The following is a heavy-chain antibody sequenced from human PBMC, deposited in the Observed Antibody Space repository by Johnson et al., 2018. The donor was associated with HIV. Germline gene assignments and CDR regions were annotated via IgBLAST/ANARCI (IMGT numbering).Heavy chain of an antibody. CDR2: FYSDGST. Sequence: VQLVESGGGLVQPGGSLRLSCVASGFTFSDYHMSWIRQAPGKGLEWVSLFYSDGSTHYADSVKGRFTISRDYSKNTLYLQMNSLRGEDTAVYYCATDRGGSYDAFHIWGQGTMVTVSS. CDR1: GFTFSDYH. D-gene: IGHD1-26*01. V-gene: IGHV3-66*01. CDR3: ATDRGGSYDAFHI. J-gene: IGHJ3*02.